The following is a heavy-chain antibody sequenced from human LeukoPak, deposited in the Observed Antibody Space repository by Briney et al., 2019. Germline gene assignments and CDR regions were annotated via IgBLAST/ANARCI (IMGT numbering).Heavy chain of an antibody. D-gene: IGHD3-22*01. Sequence: PGGSLRLSCAASGFILSDHYIDWVRQAPGKGLEWVSAISGSGGSTYYADSVKGRFTISRDSSKNTLYLQMNSLRAEDTAVYYCARGSGYFLDFDYWGQGTLVTVSS. J-gene: IGHJ4*02. CDR1: GFILSDHY. CDR3: ARGSGYFLDFDY. V-gene: IGHV3-23*01. CDR2: ISGSGGST.